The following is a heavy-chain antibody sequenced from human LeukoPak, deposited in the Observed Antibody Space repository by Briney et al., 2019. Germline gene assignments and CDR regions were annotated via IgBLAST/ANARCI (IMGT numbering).Heavy chain of an antibody. D-gene: IGHD6-19*01. Sequence: SETLSLTCTVSGGSVSNYYWSWIRQPAGEGLEWIGRIYTSGSTNYNPSLASRLTMSVDTSKNQFSLKLSSVTAADTAVYYCARVVSGWYYFDYWGQGTLVTVSS. CDR3: ARVVSGWYYFDY. V-gene: IGHV4-4*07. CDR2: IYTSGST. CDR1: GGSVSNYY. J-gene: IGHJ4*02.